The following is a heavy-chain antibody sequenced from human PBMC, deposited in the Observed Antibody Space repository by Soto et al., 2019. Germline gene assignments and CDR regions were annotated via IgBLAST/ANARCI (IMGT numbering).Heavy chain of an antibody. CDR3: AKPGIASQPTTGPFEY. CDR1: GFTFSRYS. J-gene: IGHJ4*02. Sequence: PGGSLRLSCAASGFTFSRYSMNWVFQAPGKGLEWVSSISSSSSYIYYADSVKGRFTISRDNSKNTLYLQMNSLRAEDRAVYYCAKPGIASQPTTGPFEYWGQGTLVTVSS. V-gene: IGHV3-21*04. D-gene: IGHD6-13*01. CDR2: ISSSSSYI.